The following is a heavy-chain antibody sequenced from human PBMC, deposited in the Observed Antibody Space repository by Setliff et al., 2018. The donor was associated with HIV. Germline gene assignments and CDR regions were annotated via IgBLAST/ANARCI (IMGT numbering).Heavy chain of an antibody. Sequence: LSLTCAVSDGSLSSSNWWSWVRQPPGKGLEWIGETYHTQNTNYSPSLKSRVTISVDRSKSQFSLKLTSVTAADTAVYYCARGANFWSGYDSWGQGTLVTVSS. CDR2: TYHTQNT. V-gene: IGHV4-4*02. D-gene: IGHD3-3*01. CDR3: ARGANFWSGYDS. CDR1: DGSLSSSNW. J-gene: IGHJ4*02.